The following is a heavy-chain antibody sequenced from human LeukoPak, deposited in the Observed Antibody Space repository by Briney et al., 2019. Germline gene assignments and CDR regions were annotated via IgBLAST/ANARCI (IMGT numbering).Heavy chain of an antibody. D-gene: IGHD6-19*01. CDR1: GFTVSSNY. J-gene: IGHJ6*03. CDR3: ARGPSSGWYYYYYMDV. Sequence: PGGSLRLYCAASGFTVSSNYMSWVRQAPGKGLEWVSVIYSGGSTYYADSVKGRFTISRDNSKNTLYLQMNSLRAEDTAVYYCARGPSSGWYYYYYMDVWGKGTTVTVSS. CDR2: IYSGGST. V-gene: IGHV3-66*02.